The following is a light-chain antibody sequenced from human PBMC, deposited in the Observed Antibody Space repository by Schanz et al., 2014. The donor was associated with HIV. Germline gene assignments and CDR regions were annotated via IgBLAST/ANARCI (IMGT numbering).Light chain of an antibody. V-gene: IGLV2-8*01. CDR1: SSDVGGYKY. CDR2: EAT. Sequence: QSVLTQPPSASGSPGQSVTISCTGTSSDVGGYKYVSWYQQHPGKAPKLLIYEATQRPAGVPDRFSGSKSGNTASLTVSGLQAEDEADYYCSSYTSSSTYVFGTGTKLTVL. J-gene: IGLJ1*01. CDR3: SSYTSSSTYV.